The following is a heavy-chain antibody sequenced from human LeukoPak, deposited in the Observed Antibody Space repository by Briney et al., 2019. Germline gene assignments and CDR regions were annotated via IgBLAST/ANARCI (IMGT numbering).Heavy chain of an antibody. CDR1: RFTISSYW. J-gene: IGHJ4*02. D-gene: IGHD2/OR15-2a*01. CDR2: INQDGSEK. V-gene: IGHV3-7*01. CDR3: ARNSVDY. Sequence: GGSLRLSCAASRFTISSYWMSWLRQAPGKGLEWVVNINQDGSEKYFVDSVKGRFTISRDNAKNSLYLQMNSLRAEDTAVYYCARNSVDYWGQGTLVTVSS.